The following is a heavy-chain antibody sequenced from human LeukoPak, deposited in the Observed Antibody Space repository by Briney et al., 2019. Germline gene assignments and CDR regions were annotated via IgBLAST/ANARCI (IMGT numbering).Heavy chain of an antibody. D-gene: IGHD6-19*01. Sequence: TGGSLRLSCAAFGFTFSTYSMNWVRQAPGKGLEWISYISSGSSTIHYADSVKGRFTISRDNAKNSLYLQMNSLRDEDTAVYYCARDYGYSSSFDYWGQRTLVTVSS. V-gene: IGHV3-48*02. CDR2: ISSGSSTI. CDR1: GFTFSTYS. CDR3: ARDYGYSSSFDY. J-gene: IGHJ4*02.